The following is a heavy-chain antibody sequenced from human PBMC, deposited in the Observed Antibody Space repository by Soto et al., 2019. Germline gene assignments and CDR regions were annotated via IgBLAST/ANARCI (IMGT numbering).Heavy chain of an antibody. CDR1: GYTFTSYG. V-gene: IGHV1-18*01. CDR3: ARAVYSYDSSGFYPHKYFQH. D-gene: IGHD3-22*01. J-gene: IGHJ1*01. CDR2: ISAYNGNT. Sequence: ASVKVSCKASGYTFTSYGISWVRQAPGQGLEWMGWISAYNGNTNYAQKIQGRVTMTTDTSTSTAYMELRSLRSDDTAVYYCARAVYSYDSSGFYPHKYFQHWGQGTLVTVSS.